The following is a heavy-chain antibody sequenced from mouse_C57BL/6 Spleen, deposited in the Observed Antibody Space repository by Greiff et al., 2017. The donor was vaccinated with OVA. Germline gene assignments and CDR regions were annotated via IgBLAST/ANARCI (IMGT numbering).Heavy chain of an antibody. V-gene: IGHV1-22*01. CDR2: INPNNGGT. CDR1: GYTFTDYN. Sequence: EVMLVESGPELVKPGASVKMSCKASGYTFTDYNMHWVKQSHGKSLEWIGYINPNNGGTSYNQKFKGKATLTVNKSSSTAYMELRSLTSEDSAVYYCARGYGNYPWFAYWGQGTLVTVSA. CDR3: ARGYGNYPWFAY. J-gene: IGHJ3*01. D-gene: IGHD2-10*02.